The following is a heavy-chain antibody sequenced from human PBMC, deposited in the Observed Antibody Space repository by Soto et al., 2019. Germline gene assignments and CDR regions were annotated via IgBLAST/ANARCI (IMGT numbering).Heavy chain of an antibody. D-gene: IGHD3-3*01. CDR2: IRQDGDET. Sequence: EVHLLGSGGGLVQPGGSLRLSCVASGFSFNDYWMNWVRQAPGKGLEWVANIRQDGDETQYVDSVKGRFIISRDNAKKSVHLQMNSVRAEDTAVYFCAAIERWSDFNYWGQGIPVAVSS. CDR3: AAIERWSDFNY. J-gene: IGHJ4*02. V-gene: IGHV3-7*01. CDR1: GFSFNDYW.